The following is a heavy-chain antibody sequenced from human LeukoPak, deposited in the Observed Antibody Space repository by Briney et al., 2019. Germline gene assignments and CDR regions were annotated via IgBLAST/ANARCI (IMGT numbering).Heavy chain of an antibody. Sequence: PGGSLRLSCAGSGFTVSDAWMSWVRRAPGQGLEWVGRIKNKVDGDTTDYAAPVEGRFSISRDDSKNTVYLQMDSLKTEDTGVYYCTTRGGFGYWGQGTLVTVSS. D-gene: IGHD2-15*01. V-gene: IGHV3-15*01. CDR1: GFTVSDAW. CDR2: IKNKVDGDTT. J-gene: IGHJ4*02. CDR3: TTRGGFGY.